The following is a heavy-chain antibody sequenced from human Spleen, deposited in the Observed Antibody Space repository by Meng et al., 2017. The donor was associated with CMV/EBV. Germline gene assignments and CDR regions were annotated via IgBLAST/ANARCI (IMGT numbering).Heavy chain of an antibody. CDR2: ISYDGTNK. D-gene: IGHD3-3*01. V-gene: IGHV3-30-3*01. Sequence: GESLKISCAASGFTFSNYAMHWVRQAPGKGLEWVAVISYDGTNKYCADSVKGRFTISRDNAKNSLYLQMNSLRAEDTAVYYCARDILRFLEWLLSGMDVWGQGTTVTVSS. J-gene: IGHJ6*02. CDR1: GFTFSNYA. CDR3: ARDILRFLEWLLSGMDV.